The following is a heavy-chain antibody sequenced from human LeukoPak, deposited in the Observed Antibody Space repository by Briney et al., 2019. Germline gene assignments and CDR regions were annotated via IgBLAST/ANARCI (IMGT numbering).Heavy chain of an antibody. D-gene: IGHD3-9*01. Sequence: ASVKVSCKASGYTFSSHGISWVRQAPGQGLEWVGWISAYNGNTDYAQRFQGRVTVTTDTSTSTAYLHLRSLRSDDTAVYYCTRDTGYPNWFDPWGQGTLVTVSS. CDR1: GYTFSSHG. CDR2: ISAYNGNT. CDR3: TRDTGYPNWFDP. V-gene: IGHV1-18*01. J-gene: IGHJ5*02.